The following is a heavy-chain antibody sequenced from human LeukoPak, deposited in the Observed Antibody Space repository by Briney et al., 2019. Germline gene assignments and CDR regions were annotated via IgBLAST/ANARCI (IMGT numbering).Heavy chain of an antibody. Sequence: ASVKVSCKASGYTFTGYYMHWVRQAPGQGLEWMGWINPNSGVTNYAQKFQGRVTMTRDTSISTAYMELSSLRSEDTAVYYCARDHGYSSSGAYYYYMDVWGKGTTVTVSS. CDR2: INPNSGVT. CDR3: ARDHGYSSSGAYYYYMDV. CDR1: GYTFTGYY. D-gene: IGHD6-6*01. J-gene: IGHJ6*03. V-gene: IGHV1-2*02.